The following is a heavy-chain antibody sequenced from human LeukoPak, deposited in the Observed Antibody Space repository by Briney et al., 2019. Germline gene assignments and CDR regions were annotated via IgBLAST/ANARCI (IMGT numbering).Heavy chain of an antibody. CDR1: GYTFSSYG. CDR3: ARAEEGGYSGYENWCDP. CDR2: ISAYNGNT. Sequence: ASVKVSRKASGYTFSSYGVSWGRQAPGHGLEWMGWISAYNGNTTHAQTLQGRVTMTTDTSTSTAYMELRRLRCDDTAVYYCARAEEGGYSGYENWCDPWGQGTLVTVSS. V-gene: IGHV1-18*01. D-gene: IGHD5-12*01. J-gene: IGHJ5*02.